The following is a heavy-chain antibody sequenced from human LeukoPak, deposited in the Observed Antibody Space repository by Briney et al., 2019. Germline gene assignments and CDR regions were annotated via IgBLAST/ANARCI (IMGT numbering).Heavy chain of an antibody. Sequence: PSQTLSLTCAVYGGSFSGYYWSWIRQPPGKGLEWIGEINHSGSTNYNPSLKSRVTTSGDTSKHQFSLKLSSVTAADTAVYYCARGRPYSSGYYRAFDIWGQGTMVTVSS. CDR2: INHSGST. CDR3: ARGRPYSSGYYRAFDI. D-gene: IGHD3-22*01. CDR1: GGSFSGYY. J-gene: IGHJ3*02. V-gene: IGHV4-34*01.